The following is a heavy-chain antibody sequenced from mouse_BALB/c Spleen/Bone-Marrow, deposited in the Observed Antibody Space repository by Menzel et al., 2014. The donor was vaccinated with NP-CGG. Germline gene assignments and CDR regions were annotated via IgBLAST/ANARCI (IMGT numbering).Heavy chain of an antibody. D-gene: IGHD1-1*01. CDR2: ILPGSGST. V-gene: IGHV1-9*01. J-gene: IGHJ2*01. CDR1: GYTFSSYW. Sequence: QVHLQQPGAELMKPGASVKISCKATGYTFSSYWIEWVKQRPGHGLEWIGEILPGSGSTNYNEKFKGKATFTADTSSNTAYMQLSSLTSEDSAVYYCERDTTVGYWGQGTTLTVSS. CDR3: ERDTTVGY.